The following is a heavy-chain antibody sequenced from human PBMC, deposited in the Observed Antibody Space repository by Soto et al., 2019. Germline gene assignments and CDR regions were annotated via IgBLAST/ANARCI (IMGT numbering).Heavy chain of an antibody. D-gene: IGHD7-27*01. CDR1: GFSFSISP. Sequence: QVQLVDSGGGVVQPGRSLRLSCAASGFSFSISPMHWVRQAPGKGPEWVALISYDGTNKFYADSVKGRFTISRDNSKSTLCLQVDSLRPEGAAVYYCARDPKTSGGQHWAFNYFDSWGQGTLVTVSS. V-gene: IGHV3-30-3*01. CDR3: ARDPKTSGGQHWAFNYFDS. J-gene: IGHJ4*02. CDR2: ISYDGTNK.